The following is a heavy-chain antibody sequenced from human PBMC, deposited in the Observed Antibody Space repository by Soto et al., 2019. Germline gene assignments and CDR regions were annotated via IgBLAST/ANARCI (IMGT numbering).Heavy chain of an antibody. D-gene: IGHD3-3*02. J-gene: IGHJ6*03. CDR3: AKDKHHIIFNYMDV. Sequence: EVQLVESGGGLVQPGRSLRLSCAASGFTFDDYAMHWVRQAPGKGLEWVSGISWNSGSIGYADSVKGRFTISRDNAKNSLYLQMNSLRAEDTALYYCAKDKHHIIFNYMDVWGKGTTVTVSS. CDR2: ISWNSGSI. V-gene: IGHV3-9*01. CDR1: GFTFDDYA.